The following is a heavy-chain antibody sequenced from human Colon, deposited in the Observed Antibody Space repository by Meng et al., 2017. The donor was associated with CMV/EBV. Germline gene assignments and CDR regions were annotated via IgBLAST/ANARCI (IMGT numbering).Heavy chain of an antibody. D-gene: IGHD3-10*02. CDR1: PFNVVNTY. CDR2: IYSGGPM. Sequence: GGSLRLSCAGSPFNVVNTYMSWVRQAPGEGLEWVALIYSGGPMHYADSVKGRFTISRDNSKNILYLQMNSLRADDTAVYYCARGSGPLFPGAFDIWGQGTMVTVSS. V-gene: IGHV3-53*01. CDR3: ARGSGPLFPGAFDI. J-gene: IGHJ3*02.